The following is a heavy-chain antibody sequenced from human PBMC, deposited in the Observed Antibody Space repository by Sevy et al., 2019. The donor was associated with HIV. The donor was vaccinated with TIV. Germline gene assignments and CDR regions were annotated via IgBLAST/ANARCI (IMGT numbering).Heavy chain of an antibody. V-gene: IGHV3-21*01. D-gene: IGHD4-17*01. Sequence: GGSLRLSYAASGFTFSSYSMNWVRQAPGKGLEWVSSISSSSSYIYYADSVKGRFTISRDNAKNSLYLQMNSLRAEDTAVYYCARDADDYGDYEGDYWGQGTLVTVSS. CDR1: GFTFSSYS. J-gene: IGHJ4*02. CDR3: ARDADDYGDYEGDY. CDR2: ISSSSSYI.